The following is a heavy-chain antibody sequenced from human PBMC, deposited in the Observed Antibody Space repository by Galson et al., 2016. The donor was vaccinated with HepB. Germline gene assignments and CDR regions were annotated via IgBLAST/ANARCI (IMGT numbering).Heavy chain of an antibody. Sequence: SVKVSCKASGYTFTSYGISWVRQAPGQGLEWMGWISSYNGNTHYAQKLQGRVTMTIDTSTSTAYMDLRSLRSDDTAVYYCAREGYSGYDFGEYLYYGMDVWGQGTTVTVSS. CDR3: AREGYSGYDFGEYLYYGMDV. CDR2: ISSYNGNT. J-gene: IGHJ6*02. D-gene: IGHD5-12*01. CDR1: GYTFTSYG. V-gene: IGHV1-18*04.